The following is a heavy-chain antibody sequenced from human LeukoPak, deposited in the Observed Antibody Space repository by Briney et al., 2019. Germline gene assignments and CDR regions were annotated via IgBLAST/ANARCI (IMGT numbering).Heavy chain of an antibody. CDR1: GFTFTEYS. Sequence: GGSLRLSCAASGFTFTEYSIIWVRQAPGKGLEWVSFISDISDRSSTIHYADSVKGRFTISRDNAKNSLYLQMNSLRAEDTAVYYCARDPHIGATAGTGYFYYYYMDVWGKGTTVTVSS. CDR3: ARDPHIGATAGTGYFYYYYMDV. V-gene: IGHV3-48*04. J-gene: IGHJ6*03. D-gene: IGHD6-13*01. CDR2: ISDRSSTI.